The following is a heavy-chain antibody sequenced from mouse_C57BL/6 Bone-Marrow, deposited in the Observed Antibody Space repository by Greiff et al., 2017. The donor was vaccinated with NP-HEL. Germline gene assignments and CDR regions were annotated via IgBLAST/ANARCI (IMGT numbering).Heavy chain of an antibody. CDR2: ISRGGDYT. CDR1: GFTFSSYA. Sequence: EVKLMESGEGLVKPGGSLKLSCAASGFTFSSYAMSWVRQTPEKRLEWVAYISRGGDYTYYADTVKGRFTISRDNARNTLYLQMSSLKSEDTAMYYCTRDRATVVAGGAMDYWGQGTSVTVSS. D-gene: IGHD1-1*01. V-gene: IGHV5-9-1*02. CDR3: TRDRATVVAGGAMDY. J-gene: IGHJ4*01.